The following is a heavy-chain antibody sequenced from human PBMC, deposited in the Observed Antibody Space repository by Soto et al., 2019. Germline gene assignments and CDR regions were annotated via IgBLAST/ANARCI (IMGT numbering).Heavy chain of an antibody. CDR3: AREVNYNRGGNYFGY. J-gene: IGHJ4*02. Sequence: QVRLMESGGGVVQPGTSLRLSCAGSGFTFSTYGMHWDRQAPGKGLEWVAVIWSDGSNKYYGDSVKGRFTISRDNSKNTLYLQMDSLRVEDTAVYYCAREVNYNRGGNYFGYWGQGTLVTVSS. D-gene: IGHD3-10*01. V-gene: IGHV3-33*01. CDR1: GFTFSTYG. CDR2: IWSDGSNK.